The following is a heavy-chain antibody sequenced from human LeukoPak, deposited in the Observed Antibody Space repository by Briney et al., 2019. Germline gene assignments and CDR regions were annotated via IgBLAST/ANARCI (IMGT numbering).Heavy chain of an antibody. J-gene: IGHJ6*03. V-gene: IGHV3-53*01. Sequence: PGGSLRLSCTVSGFTVSSNSMSWVRQAPGKGLEWVSFIYSDNTHYSDSVKGRFTISRDNSKNTLYLQMNSLRAEDTAVYYCAKQSGYADYYYYYMDVWGKGTTVTVSS. CDR1: GFTVSSNS. D-gene: IGHD3-10*01. CDR2: IYSDNT. CDR3: AKQSGYADYYYYYMDV.